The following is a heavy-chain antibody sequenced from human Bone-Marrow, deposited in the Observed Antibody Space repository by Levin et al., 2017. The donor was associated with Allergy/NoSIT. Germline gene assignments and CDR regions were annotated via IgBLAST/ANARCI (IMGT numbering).Heavy chain of an antibody. CDR1: GFTFSDYG. V-gene: IGHV3-33*06. D-gene: IGHD6-13*01. CDR3: AKSPGIATTGNSYYYSLDV. Sequence: GGSLRLYCAASGFTFSDYGMFWVRQAPGKGLEWVALIWFDGINKYYADSVKGRFTISRDNSKNTLSLQINSLRADDTAVYYCAKSPGIATTGNSYYYSLDVWGQGTMVTVSS. CDR2: IWFDGINK. J-gene: IGHJ6*02.